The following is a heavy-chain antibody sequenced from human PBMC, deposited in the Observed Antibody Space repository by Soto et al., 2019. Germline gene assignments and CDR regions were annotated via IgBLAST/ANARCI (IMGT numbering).Heavy chain of an antibody. Sequence: QVQLQESGPGLVKPSGTLSLTCAVSGGSISSSNWWRWVRQPPGKGLEWIGEIYHSGRTNYNPSLKSPVTISVAKSMNQFSLKLSSVPTADTAVYYCARDPGVGATTWGQGTLVTVSS. V-gene: IGHV4-4*02. CDR1: GGSISSSNW. CDR3: ARDPGVGATT. CDR2: IYHSGRT. J-gene: IGHJ4*02. D-gene: IGHD1-26*01.